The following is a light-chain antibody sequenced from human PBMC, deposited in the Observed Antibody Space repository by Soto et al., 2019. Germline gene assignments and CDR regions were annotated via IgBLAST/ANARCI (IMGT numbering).Light chain of an antibody. CDR1: QSVSSY. CDR2: DAS. V-gene: IGKV3-11*01. Sequence: TLSLSPGERATLSCRASQSVSSYLAWYHQKPGQAPRLPIYDASNRATGIPARFSGSGSGTDFTLTISSLEPEDFAVYYCQQRSNWPLTFGGGIKMDI. CDR3: QQRSNWPLT. J-gene: IGKJ4*01.